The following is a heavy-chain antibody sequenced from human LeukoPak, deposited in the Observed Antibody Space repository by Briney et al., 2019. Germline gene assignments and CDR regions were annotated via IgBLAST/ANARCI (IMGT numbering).Heavy chain of an antibody. Sequence: GGSLRLSCAASGFTFSSYWMHWVRQAPGKGLVWVSRINSDGSSTSYADSVRGRFTISRDNAKNTLYVQMTSLRAEDTAVYYCARGSADSRFDPWGQGTLVTVSS. CDR3: ARGSADSRFDP. J-gene: IGHJ5*02. CDR2: INSDGSST. CDR1: GFTFSSYW. D-gene: IGHD6-13*01. V-gene: IGHV3-74*01.